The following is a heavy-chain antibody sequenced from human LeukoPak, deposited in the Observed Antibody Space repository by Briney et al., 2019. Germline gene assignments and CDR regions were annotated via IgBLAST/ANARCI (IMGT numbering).Heavy chain of an antibody. Sequence: PGGSLRLSCAASGFTFSSYAMHWVRQAPDKGLEWVAVISYDGSNKYYADSVKGRFTISRDNSKNTLYLQMNSLRAEDTAVYYCLLVVLTEDRLSLIFFDYWGQGTQVTVSS. CDR2: ISYDGSNK. CDR1: GFTFSSYA. CDR3: LLVVLTEDRLSLIFFDY. J-gene: IGHJ4*02. D-gene: IGHD3-22*01. V-gene: IGHV3-30-3*01.